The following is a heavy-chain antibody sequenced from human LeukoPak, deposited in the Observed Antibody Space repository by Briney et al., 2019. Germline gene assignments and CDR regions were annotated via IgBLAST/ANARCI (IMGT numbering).Heavy chain of an antibody. V-gene: IGHV4-59*10. CDR1: GGSFSGYY. J-gene: IGHJ5*02. Sequence: SETLSLTCAVYGGSFSGYYWSWIRQPAGKGLEWIGRIYTSGSTNYNPSLKSRVTISVDTSKNQFSLKLSSVTAAGTAVYYCARGDSSSWYWLGFDPWGQGTLVTVSS. D-gene: IGHD6-13*01. CDR2: IYTSGST. CDR3: ARGDSSSWYWLGFDP.